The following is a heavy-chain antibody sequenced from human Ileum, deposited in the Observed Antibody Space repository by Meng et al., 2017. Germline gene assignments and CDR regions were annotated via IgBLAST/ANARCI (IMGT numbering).Heavy chain of an antibody. Sequence: QGQLQGVGPGLVRPAETLSLSCTVSGGSVSSDGFQWGWVRQPPGKGLEWIGYASTNYNPSLKSRVTISLDTSKNQFSLELSSVTAADTAVYYCARDHWGSLDYWGQGILVTVSS. CDR1: GGSVSSDGFQ. CDR2: AST. D-gene: IGHD7-27*01. V-gene: IGHV4-61*08. CDR3: ARDHWGSLDY. J-gene: IGHJ4*02.